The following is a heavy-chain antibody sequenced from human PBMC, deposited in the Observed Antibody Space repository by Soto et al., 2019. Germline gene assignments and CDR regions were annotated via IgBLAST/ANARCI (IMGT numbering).Heavy chain of an antibody. Sequence: HPGGSLRLSCAASGFTFSSYAMHWVRQAPGKGLEWVAVISYDGSNKYYADSVEGRFTISRDNSKNTLYLQMNSLRAEDTAVYYCARDRYYYYYGMDVWGQGTTVTVS. CDR3: ARDRYYYYYGMDV. CDR2: ISYDGSNK. CDR1: GFTFSSYA. V-gene: IGHV3-30-3*01. J-gene: IGHJ6*02.